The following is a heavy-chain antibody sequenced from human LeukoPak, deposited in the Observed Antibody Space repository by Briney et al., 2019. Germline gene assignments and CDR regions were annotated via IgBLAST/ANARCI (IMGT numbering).Heavy chain of an antibody. CDR2: IRSKANSYAT. CDR3: AKDRIAYSGYAYDY. Sequence: GGSLRLSCAASGFTFSGSAMHWVRQASGKGLEWVGRIRSKANSYATAYAASVKGRFTIPRDDSKNTAYLQMNSLRAEDTAVYYCAKDRIAYSGYAYDYWGQGTLVTVSS. J-gene: IGHJ4*02. V-gene: IGHV3-73*01. CDR1: GFTFSGSA. D-gene: IGHD5-12*01.